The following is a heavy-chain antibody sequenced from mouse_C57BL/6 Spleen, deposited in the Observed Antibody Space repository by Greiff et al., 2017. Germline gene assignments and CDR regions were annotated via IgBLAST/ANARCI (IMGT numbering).Heavy chain of an antibody. D-gene: IGHD2-1*01. CDR2: IRLKSDNYAT. CDR1: GFTFSNYW. J-gene: IGHJ2*01. V-gene: IGHV6-3*01. CDR3: TGDGNYPFDY. Sequence: EVQLVESGGGLVQPGGSMKLSCVASGFTFSNYWMNWVRQSPEKGLEWVAQIRLKSDNYATHYAESVKGRFTISRDESKSSVYLQMNNLRAEDTGIYYCTGDGNYPFDYWGQGTTLTVSS.